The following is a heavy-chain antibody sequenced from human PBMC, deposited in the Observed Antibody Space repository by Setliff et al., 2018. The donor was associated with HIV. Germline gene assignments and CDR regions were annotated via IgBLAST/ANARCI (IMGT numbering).Heavy chain of an antibody. D-gene: IGHD1-1*01. CDR1: GASINSYY. Sequence: PSETLSLTCTVSGASINSYYWTWIRQTPGRGLEWVGYSNYTGSSNYNPSLKSRVTMSVDTSRRQISLNLSSVTPGDAGVYYCARSTSPVQDYYYMDVWGTGTTVTVSS. V-gene: IGHV4-59*01. CDR2: SNYTGSS. CDR3: ARSTSPVQDYYYMDV. J-gene: IGHJ6*03.